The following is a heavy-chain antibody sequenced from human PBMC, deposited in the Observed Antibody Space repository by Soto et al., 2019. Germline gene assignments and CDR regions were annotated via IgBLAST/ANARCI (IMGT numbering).Heavy chain of an antibody. CDR3: ARLRVAAALSEYYYYGMDV. D-gene: IGHD6-13*01. CDR2: IYPGDSDT. J-gene: IGHJ6*02. V-gene: IGHV5-51*01. CDR1: GYSFTSYW. Sequence: PVASLTISCKVSGYSFTSYWIGWVRQMPGKGLEWMGIIYPGDSDTRYSPSFQGQVTISADKSISTAYLQWSSLKASDTAMYYCARLRVAAALSEYYYYGMDVWGQGTTVTVS.